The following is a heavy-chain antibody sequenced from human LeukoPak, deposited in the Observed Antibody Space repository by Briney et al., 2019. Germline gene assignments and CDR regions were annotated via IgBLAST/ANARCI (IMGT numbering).Heavy chain of an antibody. CDR2: IYYSGST. D-gene: IGHD6-25*01. CDR1: GGSISSYY. J-gene: IGHJ4*02. V-gene: IGHV4-59*12. Sequence: SETLSLTCTVSGGSISSYYWSWIRQPPGKGLEWIGYIYYSGSTNYNPSLKSRVTISVDTSKNQFSLKLSSVTAADTAVYYCARGTAGRPAAEYWGQGTLVTVSS. CDR3: ARGTAGRPAAEY.